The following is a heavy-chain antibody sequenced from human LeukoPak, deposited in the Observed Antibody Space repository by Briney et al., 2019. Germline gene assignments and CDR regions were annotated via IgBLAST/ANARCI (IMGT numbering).Heavy chain of an antibody. CDR2: ISSSSSYI. CDR1: GFTFNSYV. J-gene: IGHJ3*02. D-gene: IGHD3-22*01. V-gene: IGHV3-21*01. CDR3: ARETRNDYYDSSVGAFDI. Sequence: GGSLRLSCAASGFTFNSYVMNWVRQAPGKGLEWVSSISSSSSYIYYADSVKGRFTISRDNAKNSLYLQMNSLRAEDTAVYYCARETRNDYYDSSVGAFDIWGQGTMVTVSS.